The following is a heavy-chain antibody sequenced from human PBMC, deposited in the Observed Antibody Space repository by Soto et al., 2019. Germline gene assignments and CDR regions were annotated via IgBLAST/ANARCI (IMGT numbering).Heavy chain of an antibody. V-gene: IGHV1-3*01. D-gene: IGHD1-26*01. Sequence: ASVKVSCKASGYTFSNFAMHWVRHAPGQRLEWMGWINAGNWNTKYSQKFQGRVTITSDTSAGTVYMQLSSLTSEDTAVYYCARDDSGFSGSHYIDYFNYWGQGALVTVSS. CDR1: GYTFSNFA. CDR3: ARDDSGFSGSHYIDYFNY. J-gene: IGHJ4*02. CDR2: INAGNWNT.